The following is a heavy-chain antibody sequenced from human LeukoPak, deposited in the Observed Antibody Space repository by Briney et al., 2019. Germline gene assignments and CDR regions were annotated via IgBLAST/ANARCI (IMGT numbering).Heavy chain of an antibody. CDR2: ISAYNGNT. CDR1: GYTFTSYG. J-gene: IGHJ3*02. V-gene: IGHV1-18*01. Sequence: GASVTVSCKASGYTFTSYGISRVRQAPGQGLEWMGWISAYNGNTNYAQTLQGRVTMTTDTSTSTAYMELRSLRSDDTAVYYCARASQSYAFWRGYAPRGFDIWGQGTMVTVSS. CDR3: ARASQSYAFWRGYAPRGFDI. D-gene: IGHD3-3*01.